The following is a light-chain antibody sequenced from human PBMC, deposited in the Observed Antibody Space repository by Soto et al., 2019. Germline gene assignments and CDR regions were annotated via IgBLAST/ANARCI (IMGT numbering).Light chain of an antibody. Sequence: EIVMTQSPATLSVSPGERATLSCRASQSISSNLAWYQHKPGQAPRLLIYGASTRATGIPARFSGSGSGTEFTLTISSLQSEELAVYDCQQYNNWPITFGQGTRLEIK. J-gene: IGKJ5*01. CDR2: GAS. V-gene: IGKV3-15*01. CDR3: QQYNNWPIT. CDR1: QSISSN.